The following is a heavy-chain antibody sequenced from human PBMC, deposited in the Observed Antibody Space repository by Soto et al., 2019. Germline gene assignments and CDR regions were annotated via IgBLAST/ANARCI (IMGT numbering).Heavy chain of an antibody. J-gene: IGHJ6*02. CDR3: ARGRGELRKYYGMDV. CDR1: GGSFSGYY. V-gene: IGHV4-34*01. Sequence: PSETLSLTCAVYGGSFSGYYWSWIRQPPGKGLEWIGEINHSGSTNYNPSLKSRVTISVDTSKNQFSLKLSSVTAADTAVYYCARGRGELRKYYGMDVWGQGTTVTVSS. CDR2: INHSGST. D-gene: IGHD1-26*01.